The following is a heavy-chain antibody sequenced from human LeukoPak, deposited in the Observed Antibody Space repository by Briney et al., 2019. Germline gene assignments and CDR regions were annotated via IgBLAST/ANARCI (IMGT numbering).Heavy chain of an antibody. J-gene: IGHJ4*02. CDR3: ARDVGYYYDGSGIY. CDR1: GFTFSSYS. CDR2: ISSSSSTI. D-gene: IGHD3-22*01. Sequence: GGSLRLSCAASGFTFSSYSMNWVRQAPGKGLEWVSYISSSSSTIYYADSVKGRFTISRDNSKNTLYLQMHSLRVEDTAVYYCARDVGYYYDGSGIYWGQGTLVTVAS. V-gene: IGHV3-48*01.